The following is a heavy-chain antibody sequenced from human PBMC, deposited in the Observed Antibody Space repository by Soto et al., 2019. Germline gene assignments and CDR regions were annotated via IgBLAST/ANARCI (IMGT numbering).Heavy chain of an antibody. J-gene: IGHJ6*03. CDR3: VRGGVVVAATLNYYYYMDV. Sequence: PSETLSLTCAFYGWSFSGYYWSWIRQPPGKGLEWIGEINHSGSTNYNPSLKSRVTISVDTSKNQFSLKLSSVTAADTAVYYCVRGGVVVAATLNYYYYMDVWGKGTTVTVSS. CDR2: INHSGST. D-gene: IGHD2-15*01. V-gene: IGHV4-34*01. CDR1: GWSFSGYY.